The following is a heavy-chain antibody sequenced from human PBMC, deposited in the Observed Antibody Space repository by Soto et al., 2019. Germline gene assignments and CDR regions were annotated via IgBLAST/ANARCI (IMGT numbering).Heavy chain of an antibody. CDR1: GYSFASYW. Sequence: PGESLKISCKCSGYSFASYWIGWVRQMPGKGLEWMGIIYPTNSDTRYSPSFQGQVTISADKSINTAYLQWSSLRASDTAMYYCARLPYNWNYPDYYYHNMDVWGQGTSVTVSS. V-gene: IGHV5-51*01. D-gene: IGHD1-7*01. CDR2: IYPTNSDT. CDR3: ARLPYNWNYPDYYYHNMDV. J-gene: IGHJ6*02.